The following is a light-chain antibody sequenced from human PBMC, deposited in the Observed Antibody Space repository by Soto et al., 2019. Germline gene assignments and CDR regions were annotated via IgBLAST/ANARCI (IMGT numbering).Light chain of an antibody. J-gene: IGKJ1*01. CDR1: QSISSW. CDR2: DAS. Sequence: DIQMTQSPSTLSAPVGDRVTITCRASQSISSWLAWYQQKPGKAPKLLIYDASSLESGVPSRFSGSGSGTEFTLTISSLQPDDFATYYRQQYNSYWTFGQGTKVDIK. CDR3: QQYNSYWT. V-gene: IGKV1-5*01.